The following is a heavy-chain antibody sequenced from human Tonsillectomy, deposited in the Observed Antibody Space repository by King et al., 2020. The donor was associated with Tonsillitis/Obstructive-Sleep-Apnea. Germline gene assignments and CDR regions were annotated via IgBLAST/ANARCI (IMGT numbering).Heavy chain of an antibody. CDR1: GFTFSDYY. D-gene: IGHD1-1*01. V-gene: IGHV3-11*05. J-gene: IGHJ4*02. CDR2: ISGSSSST. CDR3: ARARAWGHDPFY. Sequence: VQLVESGGGLVKPGGSLRLSCAASGFTFSDYYMSWIRQAPGKGREWLSYISGSSSSTNYAAHVKGRFTISRDNAKNSLYLQMNSLRTEDTAVYYCARARAWGHDPFYWGQGTLVTVSS.